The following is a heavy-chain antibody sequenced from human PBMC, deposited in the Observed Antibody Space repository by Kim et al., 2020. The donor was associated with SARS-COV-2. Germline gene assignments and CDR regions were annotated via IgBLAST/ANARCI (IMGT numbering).Heavy chain of an antibody. D-gene: IGHD3-16*01. V-gene: IGHV3-7*01. CDR3: ARDIRGTWFDP. Sequence: EKYNVDSVRGRITISSDNAKNSMYLQMSGLRVEDTAVYYCARDIRGTWFDPWGQGTLVTVSS. CDR2: EK. J-gene: IGHJ5*02.